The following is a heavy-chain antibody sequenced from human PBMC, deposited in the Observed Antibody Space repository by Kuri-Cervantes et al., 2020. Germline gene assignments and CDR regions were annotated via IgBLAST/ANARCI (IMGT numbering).Heavy chain of an antibody. Sequence: GESLKISCAASQFTFSEHWISWVRQAPGKGLEWVADINQDGSEKVYVDSLKGRFTISRDNSKNTLYLQMNSLRAEDTAVYYCARVGGSGMVYWGQGTLVTVSS. CDR3: ARVGGSGMVY. D-gene: IGHD3-10*01. CDR2: INQDGSEK. CDR1: QFTFSEHW. V-gene: IGHV3-7*03. J-gene: IGHJ4*02.